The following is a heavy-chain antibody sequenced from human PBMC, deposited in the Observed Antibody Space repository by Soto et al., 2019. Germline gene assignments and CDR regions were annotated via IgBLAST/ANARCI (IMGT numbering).Heavy chain of an antibody. CDR3: ARNGTYSSSLSQYSGMAV. CDR1: GGTFDNFI. Sequence: QVQLVQSGAEVKEPGSSVRVSCKASGGTFDNFIMNWVRQTPGRGLEWMGGIVPMLGTPTYAEKFKGRVTISATGSTSTMYMEVTSLRTEDTAIDYCARNGTYSSSLSQYSGMAVWGQGTTVTVSS. V-gene: IGHV1-69*01. CDR2: IVPMLGTP. D-gene: IGHD1-26*01. J-gene: IGHJ6*02.